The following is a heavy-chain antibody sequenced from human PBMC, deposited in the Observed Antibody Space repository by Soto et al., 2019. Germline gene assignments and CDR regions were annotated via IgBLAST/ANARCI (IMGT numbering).Heavy chain of an antibody. CDR3: AHRRDYNYGMDV. J-gene: IGHJ6*01. CDR2: IYWNGDK. Sequence: GPTLVNPTQTLTLTCTFSGFSLSTSGVGVGWIRQPPGKALEWLAFIYWNGDKRYSPSLKSRLTITKDTSKNRVVLTMTNMAPVDTATYYCAHRRDYNYGMDVWGQGTTVTVSS. D-gene: IGHD2-2*02. CDR1: GFSLSTSGVG. V-gene: IGHV2-5*01.